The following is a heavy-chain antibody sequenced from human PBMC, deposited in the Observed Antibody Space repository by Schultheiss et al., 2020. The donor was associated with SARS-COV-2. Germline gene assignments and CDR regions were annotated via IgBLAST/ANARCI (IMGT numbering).Heavy chain of an antibody. CDR3: ASVEYCSSTSCPGHYGMDV. Sequence: SETLSLTCTVSGGSVSRGSYYWSWIRQPPGKGLEWIGYIYYSGSTYYNPSLKSRVTISVDTSKNQFSLKLSSVTAADTAVYYCASVEYCSSTSCPGHYGMDVWGQGTTVTVS. CDR2: IYYSGST. CDR1: GGSVSRGSYY. J-gene: IGHJ6*02. D-gene: IGHD2-2*01. V-gene: IGHV4-30-4*01.